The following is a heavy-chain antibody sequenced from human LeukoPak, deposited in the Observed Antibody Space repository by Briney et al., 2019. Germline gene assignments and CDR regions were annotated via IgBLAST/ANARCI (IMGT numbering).Heavy chain of an antibody. D-gene: IGHD5-12*01. J-gene: IGHJ6*03. CDR1: GFTFSSYG. CDR3: AKSHRGYAPRRTYYYYMDV. V-gene: IGHV3-30*18. Sequence: GSLRLSCAASGFTFSSYGMHWVRQAPGKGLEWVAVISYDGSNKYYADSVKGRFTISRDNSKNTLYLQMNSLRAEDTAVYYCAKSHRGYAPRRTYYYYMDVWGKGTTVTVSS. CDR2: ISYDGSNK.